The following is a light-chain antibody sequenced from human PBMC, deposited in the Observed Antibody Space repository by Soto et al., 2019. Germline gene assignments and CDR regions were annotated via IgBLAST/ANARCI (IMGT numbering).Light chain of an antibody. CDR3: QQYDNDSWT. CDR2: KAS. J-gene: IGKJ1*01. V-gene: IGKV1-5*03. CDR1: QSISSW. Sequence: DIQMTQSPSTLSASVGDRVIITCRASQSISSWLAWYQQKPGKAPNLLIYKASALKSGVPSRFSGSGSWTEFTLTSSSLQPDDFATYYCQQYDNDSWTFGQGTKVEIK.